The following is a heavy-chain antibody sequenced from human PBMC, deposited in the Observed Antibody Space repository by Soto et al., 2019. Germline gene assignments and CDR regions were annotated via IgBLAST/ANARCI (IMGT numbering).Heavy chain of an antibody. J-gene: IGHJ4*02. CDR1: GFSVSSNY. CDR3: ANLIWSGYSIDY. D-gene: IGHD3-3*01. V-gene: IGHV3-53*01. CDR2: ICSGGSA. Sequence: PGGSLRLSCAASGFSVSSNYMSWVRPAPGKGLEWVSIICSGGSAYYADSVKGRFTISRDNSKNTLYLQMNSLRAEDTAVYYCANLIWSGYSIDYWGQGTLVTVSS.